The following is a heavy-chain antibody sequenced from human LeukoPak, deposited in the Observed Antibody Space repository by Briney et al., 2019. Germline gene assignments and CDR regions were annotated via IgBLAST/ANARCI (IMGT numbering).Heavy chain of an antibody. CDR1: EFTVSNKY. CDR2: IYSGGAT. Sequence: GSLRLSCAASEFTVSNKYISWVRQAPGKGLEWVSVIYSGGATYYADSVKGRFTISRDNSKNTLYLQMNSLRAEDTAVYYCASSLYSSGWSLNSGTFDIWGQGTVVTVSS. J-gene: IGHJ3*02. D-gene: IGHD6-19*01. CDR3: ASSLYSSGWSLNSGTFDI. V-gene: IGHV3-53*01.